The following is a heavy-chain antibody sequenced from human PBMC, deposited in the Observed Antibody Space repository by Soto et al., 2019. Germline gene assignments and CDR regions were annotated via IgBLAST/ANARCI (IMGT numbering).Heavy chain of an antibody. CDR1: GGTFSSYA. D-gene: IGHD6-6*01. Sequence: ASVKVSCKASGGTFSSYAISWVRQAPGQGLEWMGGIIPIFGTANYAQKFQGRVTITADESTSTAYIELSSLRSEDTAVYYCARSRSRAYSSSSYYYYYMDVGGKGTTVTVSS. J-gene: IGHJ6*03. V-gene: IGHV1-69*13. CDR2: IIPIFGTA. CDR3: ARSRSRAYSSSSYYYYYMDV.